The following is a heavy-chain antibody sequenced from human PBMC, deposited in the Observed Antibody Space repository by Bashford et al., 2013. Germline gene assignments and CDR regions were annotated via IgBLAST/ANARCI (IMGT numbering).Heavy chain of an antibody. CDR2: FDPEDGET. CDR1: GYTLTELS. D-gene: IGHD4-23*01. V-gene: IGHV1-24*01. Sequence: VASVKVSCKVSGYTLTELSMHWVRQAPGKGLEWMGGFDPEDGETIYAQKFQGRVTMTEDTSTDTAYMELSSLRSEDTAVYYCATYGGNMPAAFDIWGQGTMVTVSS. CDR3: ATYGGNMPAAFDI. J-gene: IGHJ3*02.